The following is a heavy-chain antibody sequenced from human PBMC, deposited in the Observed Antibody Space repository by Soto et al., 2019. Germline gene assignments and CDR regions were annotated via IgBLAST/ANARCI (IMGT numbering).Heavy chain of an antibody. J-gene: IGHJ3*02. Sequence: PGESLTISCKGSGNSFTTYWIGWVRQMPGKGLEWMGIIYPGDSDTRYSPSFQGQVTISADKSISTAYLQWSSLKASDTAMYYCASQEMATKNVDAFDIWGQGTMVTVSS. CDR3: ASQEMATKNVDAFDI. CDR1: GNSFTTYW. D-gene: IGHD5-12*01. V-gene: IGHV5-51*01. CDR2: IYPGDSDT.